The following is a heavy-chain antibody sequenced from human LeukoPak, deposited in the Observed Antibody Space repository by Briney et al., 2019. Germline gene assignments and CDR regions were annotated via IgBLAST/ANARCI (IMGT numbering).Heavy chain of an antibody. CDR3: ARSPRFLEWLLGPYYYGMDV. J-gene: IGHJ6*02. CDR1: GGSISSYH. Sequence: KASETLSLTCTVSGGSISSYHWSWIRQPPGKGLEWIGYIYYSGSTNYNPSLKSRVTISVDTSKNQFSLKLSSVTAADTAVYYCARSPRFLEWLLGPYYYGMDVWGQGTTVTVSS. CDR2: IYYSGST. V-gene: IGHV4-59*08. D-gene: IGHD3-3*01.